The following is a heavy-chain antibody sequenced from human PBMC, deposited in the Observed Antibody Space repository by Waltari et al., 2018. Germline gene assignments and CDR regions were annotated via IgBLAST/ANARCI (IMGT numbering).Heavy chain of an antibody. CDR2: ISGRGDST. CDR3: ARGSYYCSGGACHSGLDS. J-gene: IGHJ4*02. V-gene: IGHV3-23*01. CDR1: GFTFSNYA. Sequence: EVQLLESGGGSVQPGGSLRLSCPASGFTFSNYAMTWVPQVPGKGLEWLSVISGRGDSTYYAESVKGRFTISRDNSKNTLYLQRNILRAEDTAVYYCARGSYYCSGGACHSGLDSWGQGTLVTVSS. D-gene: IGHD2-15*01.